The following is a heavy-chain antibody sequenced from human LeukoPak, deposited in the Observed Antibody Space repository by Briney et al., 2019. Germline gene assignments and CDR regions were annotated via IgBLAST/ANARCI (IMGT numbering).Heavy chain of an antibody. Sequence: GGSLRLSCTASRVTLSSIYMGGVRQAPGKGLDWVSVIYPDGRTYYTESVKGRFTISRDSSENSLFLQMNSLKTEDTAVYYCTAVVATTVSDYWGQGTLVTVSS. CDR2: IYPDGRT. J-gene: IGHJ4*02. V-gene: IGHV3-53*01. D-gene: IGHD1-26*01. CDR3: TAVVATTVSDY. CDR1: RVTLSSIY.